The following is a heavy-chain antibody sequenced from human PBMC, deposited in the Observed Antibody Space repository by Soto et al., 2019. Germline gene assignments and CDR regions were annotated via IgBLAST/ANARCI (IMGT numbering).Heavy chain of an antibody. CDR2: ISWNSDST. V-gene: IGHV3-9*01. D-gene: IGHD1-26*01. CDR1: GFTFDDYA. CDR3: AKDTYIIVGGTHIDF. J-gene: IGHJ4*02. Sequence: EVHLVESGGGLVQPGRSLRLSCAASGFTFDDYAMHWVRQAPGKGLEWVSGISWNSDSTGYADSVKGRFTISRDNAKKSLFLQMNSMRAEDTALYFCAKDTYIIVGGTHIDFWRRGTLVSVSS.